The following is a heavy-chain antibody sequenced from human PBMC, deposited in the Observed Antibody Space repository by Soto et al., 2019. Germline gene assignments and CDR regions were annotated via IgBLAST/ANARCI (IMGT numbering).Heavy chain of an antibody. CDR1: GDSISSYY. CDR3: ARGYAFLDP. J-gene: IGHJ5*02. V-gene: IGHV4-59*01. D-gene: IGHD2-2*01. CDR2: IYYSGST. Sequence: QVQLQESGPGLVKPSETLSLTCTVSGDSISSYYWSWIRQPPGKGLEWIGYIYYSGSTNYNPSLKSRVTISVDTSKNQFSLKLSSVTAADTAVYYCARGYAFLDPWGQGTLVTVSS.